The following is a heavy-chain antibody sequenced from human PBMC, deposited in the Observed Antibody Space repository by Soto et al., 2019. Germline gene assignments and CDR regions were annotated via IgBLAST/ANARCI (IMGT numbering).Heavy chain of an antibody. CDR2: MNPNSGNT. V-gene: IGHV1-8*01. J-gene: IGHJ6*03. CDR1: GYTFTRYD. CDR3: ARGGSSGSDFWSGYYPYYYYYYMDV. D-gene: IGHD3-3*01. Sequence: ASVKVSCKASGYTFTRYDINWVRQATGQGLEWMEWMNPNSGNTGYAQKFQGRVTMTRNTSISTAYMELSSLRSEDTAVYYCARGGSSGSDFWSGYYPYYYYYYMDVWGKGTTVTVSS.